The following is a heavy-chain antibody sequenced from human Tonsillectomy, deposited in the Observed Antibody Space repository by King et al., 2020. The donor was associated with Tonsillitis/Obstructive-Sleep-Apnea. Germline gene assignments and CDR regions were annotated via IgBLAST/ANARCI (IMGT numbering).Heavy chain of an antibody. Sequence: EQLVESGAEVKKPGESLKISCTGAGYRFSSYWIGWVRQKPGKDLEWRGISYPGDSNTRYSPSFQGQVTISADKSINTAYLQWSSLKAPDTAIYYCAGQSCSGSYSATSSYYYYYMDVWGKGTTVTVSS. V-gene: IGHV5-51*01. CDR3: AGQSCSGSYSATSSYYYYYMDV. CDR1: GYRFSSYW. J-gene: IGHJ6*03. D-gene: IGHD3-10*02. CDR2: SYPGDSNT.